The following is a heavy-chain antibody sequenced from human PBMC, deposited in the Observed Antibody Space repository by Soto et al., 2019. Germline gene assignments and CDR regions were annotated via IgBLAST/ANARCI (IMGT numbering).Heavy chain of an antibody. CDR1: GFSFSSYG. D-gene: IGHD6-13*01. J-gene: IGHJ6*02. CDR2: IWYDGSNK. V-gene: IGHV3-33*08. CDR3: ARDRAFGAGIAAAGSYYGMDV. Sequence: GSLRLSCAASGFSFSSYGMHWVRQAPGKGLEWVEVIWYDGSNKYYADSVKGRFTISRDNSKNTLYLQMNSLRAEDTAVYYCARDRAFGAGIAAAGSYYGMDVWGQGTTVTVSS.